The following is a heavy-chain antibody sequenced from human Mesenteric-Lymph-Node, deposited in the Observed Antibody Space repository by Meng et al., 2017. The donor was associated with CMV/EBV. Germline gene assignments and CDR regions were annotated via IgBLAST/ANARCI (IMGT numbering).Heavy chain of an antibody. D-gene: IGHD3-10*01. CDR1: GGSISSGDYS. CDR2: IYRSGTT. J-gene: IGHJ4*02. Sequence: TVSGGSISSGDYSWSWIRQHPGKDLEWIGYIYRSGTTYHNPSLKSRVAIVVDTSKSRFSLNLTSVTAADTALYYCARGSGGMKAFDSWGQGTLVTVSS. CDR3: ARGSGGMKAFDS. V-gene: IGHV4-31*03.